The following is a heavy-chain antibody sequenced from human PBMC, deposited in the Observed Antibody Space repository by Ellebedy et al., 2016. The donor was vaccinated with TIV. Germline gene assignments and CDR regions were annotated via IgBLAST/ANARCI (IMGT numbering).Heavy chain of an antibody. V-gene: IGHV6-1*01. CDR2: TYYRSKWYN. CDR1: GDSVASNNAA. D-gene: IGHD6-19*01. CDR3: ARGNPDYSSGWWFDF. Sequence: MPSETLSLTCAISGDSVASNNAAWNWIRQSPSRGLEWLGRTYYRSKWYNDYAVSVKSRITINPDTSKNQFSLQLKSVTPEDTAVYYCARGNPDYSSGWWFDFWGRGTLVTVSS. J-gene: IGHJ4*02.